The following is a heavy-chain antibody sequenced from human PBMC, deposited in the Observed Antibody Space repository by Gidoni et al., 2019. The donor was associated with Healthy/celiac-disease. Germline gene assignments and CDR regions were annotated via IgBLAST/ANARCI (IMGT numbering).Heavy chain of an antibody. Sequence: EVQLVESGGGLVKPGGSLRLSCAASGFTFSNAWMSWVRQAPGKGLEWVGRSKSKTDGGKTDYAAPVKGRFTISRDDSKNTLYLQMNSLKTEDTAVYYCTTVGGFGENYWGQGTLVTVSS. CDR2: SKSKTDGGKT. CDR3: TTVGGFGENY. J-gene: IGHJ4*02. CDR1: GFTFSNAW. V-gene: IGHV3-15*01. D-gene: IGHD3-10*01.